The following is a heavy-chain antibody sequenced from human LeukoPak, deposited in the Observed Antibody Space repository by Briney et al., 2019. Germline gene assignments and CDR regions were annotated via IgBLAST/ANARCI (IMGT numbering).Heavy chain of an antibody. D-gene: IGHD3-16*01. V-gene: IGHV1-24*01. CDR2: FDPEDGET. CDR3: AREGGVEGGYDVHYFDY. Sequence: ASVKVSCKVSGYTLTELSMHWVRQAPGKGLGWMGGFDPEDGETIYAQKFQGRVRITADVSTNKAYMELRTLRSEDTAVYYCAREGGVEGGYDVHYFDYWGQGTLATVSS. CDR1: GYTLTELS. J-gene: IGHJ4*02.